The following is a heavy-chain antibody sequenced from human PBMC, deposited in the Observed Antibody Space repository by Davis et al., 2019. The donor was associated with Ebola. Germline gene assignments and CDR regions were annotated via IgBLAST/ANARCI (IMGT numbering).Heavy chain of an antibody. Sequence: ASVKVSCKASGYTFTSHGISWVRQAPGQGLEWMGWISAYNGNTDYAQKLQGRVTMTTDTSTSTAYMELRSLRSDDTAMYYCARLYPSDYSFDPWGQGTLVTVSS. V-gene: IGHV1-18*04. D-gene: IGHD3-16*01. J-gene: IGHJ5*02. CDR1: GYTFTSHG. CDR3: ARLYPSDYSFDP. CDR2: ISAYNGNT.